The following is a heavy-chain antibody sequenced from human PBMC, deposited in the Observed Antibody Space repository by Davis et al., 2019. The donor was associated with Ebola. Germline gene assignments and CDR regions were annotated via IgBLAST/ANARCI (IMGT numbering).Heavy chain of an antibody. CDR2: IYSGGST. CDR3: ARAARYNWFDP. J-gene: IGHJ5*02. CDR1: GFTFSSYW. V-gene: IGHV3-66*02. D-gene: IGHD4-17*01. Sequence: PGGSLRLSCAASGFTFSSYWMSWVRQAPGKGLEWVSVIYSGGSTYYADSVKGRFTISRDNSKNTLYLQMNSLRAEDTAVYYCARAARYNWFDPWGQGTLVTVSS.